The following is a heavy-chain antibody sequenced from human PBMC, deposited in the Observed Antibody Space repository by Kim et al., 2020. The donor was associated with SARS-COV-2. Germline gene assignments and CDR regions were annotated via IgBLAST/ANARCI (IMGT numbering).Heavy chain of an antibody. V-gene: IGHV1-24*01. CDR1: GYTLTELS. CDR2: FDPEDGET. D-gene: IGHD6-19*01. CDR3: ATGVAVAGRSSDYYYYYGMDV. Sequence: ASVKVSCKVSGYTLTELSMHWVRQAPGKGLEWMGGFDPEDGETIYAQKFQGRVTMTEDTYTDTAYMELSSLRSEDTAVYYCATGVAVAGRSSDYYYYYGMDVWGQGTTVTVSS. J-gene: IGHJ6*02.